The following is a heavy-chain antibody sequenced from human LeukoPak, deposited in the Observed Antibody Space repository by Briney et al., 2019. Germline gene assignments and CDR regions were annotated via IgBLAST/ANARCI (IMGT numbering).Heavy chain of an antibody. CDR1: GLTFSSYA. D-gene: IGHD6-13*01. V-gene: IGHV3-23*01. Sequence: AGGSLRLSCATSGLTFSSYALTWVRQAPGKGLEWVSTISSAGGSTYYADSVKGRFTISRDNSKNTLYLQMDSLRADDTAVYYCAKVVIAAGCDYWGQGTLVTVSS. CDR3: AKVVIAAGCDY. J-gene: IGHJ4*02. CDR2: ISSAGGST.